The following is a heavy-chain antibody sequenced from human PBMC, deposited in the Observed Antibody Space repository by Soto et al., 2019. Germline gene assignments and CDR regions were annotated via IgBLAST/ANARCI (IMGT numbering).Heavy chain of an antibody. CDR2: IQQDGSEK. CDR3: ARHLSGDNYYYYMDV. D-gene: IGHD2-15*01. Sequence: GGSLRLSCTASGFTFSNHWMSWVRQAPGKGLEWVAVIQQDGSEKYYLYPVKGRFTISRDNAKNSLYLQMNNLRAEDTAIYYCARHLSGDNYYYYMDVWGEGSTVTVSS. V-gene: IGHV3-7*01. CDR1: GFTFSNHW. J-gene: IGHJ6*03.